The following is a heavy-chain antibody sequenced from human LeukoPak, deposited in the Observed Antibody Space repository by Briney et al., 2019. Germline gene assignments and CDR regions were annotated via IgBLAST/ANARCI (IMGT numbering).Heavy chain of an antibody. CDR1: GGSISSSSYY. Sequence: SETLSLTCTVSGGSISSSSYYWGWIRQPPGKGLEWIGSMYSSGSTYYNPSLKSRVTISVDTSKNQFSLKLSSVTAADTAVYYCARGPPDCSSTSCYAFDAFDIWGQGTMVTVSS. J-gene: IGHJ3*02. CDR2: MYSSGST. V-gene: IGHV4-39*07. D-gene: IGHD2-2*01. CDR3: ARGPPDCSSTSCYAFDAFDI.